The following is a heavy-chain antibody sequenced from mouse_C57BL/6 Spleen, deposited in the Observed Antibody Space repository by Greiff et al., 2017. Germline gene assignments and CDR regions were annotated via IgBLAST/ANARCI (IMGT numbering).Heavy chain of an antibody. CDR3: ARGDWGEAPAWFAY. Sequence: QVQRQQPGAELVKPGASVKLSCKASGYTFTSYWMHWVKQRPGPGLEWIGMIHPNSGSTNYNEKFKSKATLTVDKSSSTDYMQLSSLTSEDSAVYYCARGDWGEAPAWFAYWGQGTLVTVSA. D-gene: IGHD4-1*01. J-gene: IGHJ3*01. V-gene: IGHV1-64*01. CDR1: GYTFTSYW. CDR2: IHPNSGST.